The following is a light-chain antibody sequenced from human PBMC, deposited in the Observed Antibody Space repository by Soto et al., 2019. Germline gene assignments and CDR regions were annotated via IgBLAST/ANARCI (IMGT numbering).Light chain of an antibody. CDR1: SSDVGGYDY. V-gene: IGLV2-14*01. CDR3: TPCTSSSSLGV. CDR2: DVS. J-gene: IGLJ1*01. Sequence: QSALTQPASVSGSPGQSITISCTGTSSDVGGYDYVSWYQQHPGKAPKLMIYDVSNRPSGVSNRFSGSKSGNTASLTISGLQAEDEADYYCTPCTSSSSLGVFGTGTKLTVL.